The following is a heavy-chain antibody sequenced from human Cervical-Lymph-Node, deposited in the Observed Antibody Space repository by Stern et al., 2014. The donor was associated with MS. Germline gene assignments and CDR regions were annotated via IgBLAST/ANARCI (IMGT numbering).Heavy chain of an antibody. CDR1: GFTFSSYS. CDR2: ISSSSSYI. Sequence: EMQLVESGGGLVKPGGSLRLSCAASGFTFSSYSMNWVRQAPGKGLEWVSSISSSSSYIYYADSVKGRFTISRDNAKNSLYLQMNSLRAEDTAVYYCARDPGYGDPPPYFDYWGQGTLVTVSS. V-gene: IGHV3-21*01. D-gene: IGHD4-17*01. J-gene: IGHJ4*02. CDR3: ARDPGYGDPPPYFDY.